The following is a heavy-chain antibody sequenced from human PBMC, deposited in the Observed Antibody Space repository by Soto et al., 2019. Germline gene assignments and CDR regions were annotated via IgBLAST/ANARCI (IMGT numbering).Heavy chain of an antibody. CDR1: GFSLTSRPMG. CDR2: IYWDDDK. Sequence: QITLKESGPTVVEPTETLTLTCSFSGFSLTSRPMGVGWIRQSPGKALEWLAVIYWDDDKRYNPSLRSRLTIPQDSSKKQVVLTMTYMEPPDTATYYCAHRLGGLTWNDAYLDYWGQGTRVTVSS. J-gene: IGHJ4*02. CDR3: AHRLGGLTWNDAYLDY. V-gene: IGHV2-5*02. D-gene: IGHD1-1*01.